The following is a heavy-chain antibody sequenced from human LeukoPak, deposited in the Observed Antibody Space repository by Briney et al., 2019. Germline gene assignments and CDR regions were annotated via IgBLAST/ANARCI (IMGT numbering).Heavy chain of an antibody. CDR2: ISGSGGST. CDR3: AKDRYGGSDFDY. CDR1: GFTFSHAW. V-gene: IGHV3-23*01. D-gene: IGHD4-23*01. J-gene: IGHJ4*02. Sequence: GGSLRLSCAASGFTFSHAWMTWVRQAPGKGLEWVSAISGSGGSTYYADSVKGRFTISRDNSKNTLYLQMNSLRAEDTAVYYCAKDRYGGSDFDYWGQGTLVTVSS.